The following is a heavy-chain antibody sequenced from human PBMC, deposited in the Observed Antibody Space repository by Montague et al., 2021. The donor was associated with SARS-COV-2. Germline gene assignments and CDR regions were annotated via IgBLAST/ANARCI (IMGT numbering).Heavy chain of an antibody. CDR3: ARGLLRYFFD. J-gene: IGHJ6*02. V-gene: IGHV4-34*01. CDR1: GGSFSEYY. D-gene: IGHD3-9*01. Sequence: ETLSLTCTVFGGSFSEYYWTWIRQSPGKGLEWIGEFNYTGSTNYNPSLKSRVTISVDTSKKHFSLKLTSMTAADTAIYYCARGLLRYFFDWGQGTTVTVSS. CDR2: FNYTGST.